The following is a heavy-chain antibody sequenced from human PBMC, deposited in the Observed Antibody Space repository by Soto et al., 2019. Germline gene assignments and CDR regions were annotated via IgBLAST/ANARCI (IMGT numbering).Heavy chain of an antibody. D-gene: IGHD2-15*01. CDR3: SRDPREVVVDGKYYYYGTDV. CDR2: IRSNAYGGTT. J-gene: IGHJ6*02. Sequence: GGSLRLSCTTSGFTFVDYAMSWFRQAPGKGLEWVGVIRSNAYGGTTEYRASAKGRFTISRDDSKDTAYLQMNSLKTEDTAMYYCSRDPREVVVDGKYYYYGTDVWGQGTTVTVSS. V-gene: IGHV3-49*03. CDR1: GFTFVDYA.